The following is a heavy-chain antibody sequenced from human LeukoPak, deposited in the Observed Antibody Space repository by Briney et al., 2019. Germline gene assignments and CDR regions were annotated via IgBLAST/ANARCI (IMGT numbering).Heavy chain of an antibody. V-gene: IGHV3-21*01. CDR2: ISGGSYT. CDR3: AKDPFGSGSYKWRFDP. Sequence: GGSLRLSCAASGFTFSSYNMNWVRQAPGKGLEWVSSISGGSYTSYADSVKGRFTISRDNAKNSLYLQMNSLRAEDTAVYYCAKDPFGSGSYKWRFDPWGQGTLVTVSS. D-gene: IGHD3-10*01. CDR1: GFTFSSYN. J-gene: IGHJ5*02.